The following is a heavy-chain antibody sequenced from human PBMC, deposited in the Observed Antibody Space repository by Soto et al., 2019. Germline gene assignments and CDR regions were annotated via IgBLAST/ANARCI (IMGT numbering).Heavy chain of an antibody. J-gene: IGHJ3*02. V-gene: IGHV4-39*01. Sequence: QLQLQESGPGLVKPSETLSLTCTVSGGSISSSSYYWGWIRQPPGKGLEWIGSIYYSGSTYYNPSLKSRVTISVDTSTNQFSLKLSSVTAADTAVYYCARPQNPLLEFSAFDIWGQGTMVTVSS. CDR2: IYYSGST. CDR3: ARPQNPLLEFSAFDI. CDR1: GGSISSSSYY. D-gene: IGHD3-3*01.